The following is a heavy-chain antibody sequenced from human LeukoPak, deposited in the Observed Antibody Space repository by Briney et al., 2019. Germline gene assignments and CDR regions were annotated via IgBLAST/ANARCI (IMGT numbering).Heavy chain of an antibody. CDR3: ARRYCTSTSCYDAFDI. Sequence: SETLSLTCTVSGGSINSGYYYWTWIRQPPGKGLEWIGYIYYSGSTYYNPSLKSRVTISVDASKNQFSLKLSSVTAADTAVYYCARRYCTSTSCYDAFDIWGQGTMVTVSS. V-gene: IGHV4-30-4*08. J-gene: IGHJ3*02. D-gene: IGHD2-2*01. CDR2: IYYSGST. CDR1: GGSINSGYYY.